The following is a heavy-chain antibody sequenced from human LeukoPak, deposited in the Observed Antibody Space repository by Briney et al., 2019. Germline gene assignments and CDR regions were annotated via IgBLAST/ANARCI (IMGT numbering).Heavy chain of an antibody. J-gene: IGHJ4*02. CDR3: AKDAYYGSGYRAY. CDR1: GFTFSNYA. Sequence: PGGSLRLSCAASGFTFSNYAMSWVRQAPGKGLEWVSTISGSDGSTYYADFVKGRFTISRDNSKNTLYLQMNSLRPEDTAVYYCAKDAYYGSGYRAYWGQGTLVTVSS. CDR2: ISGSDGST. D-gene: IGHD3-10*01. V-gene: IGHV3-23*01.